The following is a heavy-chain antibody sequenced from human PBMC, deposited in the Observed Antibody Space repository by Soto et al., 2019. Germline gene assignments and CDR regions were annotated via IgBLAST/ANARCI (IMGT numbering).Heavy chain of an antibody. V-gene: IGHV4-59*08. D-gene: IGHD2-2*01. J-gene: IGHJ6*03. Sequence: SETLSLTCTVSGGSISSYYWSWIRQPPGKGLEWIGYIYYSGSTNYNPSLKSRVTISVDTSKNQFSLKLSSVTAADTAVYYCASSVVVPAAITHYYMDVWGKGTTVTVSS. CDR3: ASSVVVPAAITHYYMDV. CDR2: IYYSGST. CDR1: GGSISSYY.